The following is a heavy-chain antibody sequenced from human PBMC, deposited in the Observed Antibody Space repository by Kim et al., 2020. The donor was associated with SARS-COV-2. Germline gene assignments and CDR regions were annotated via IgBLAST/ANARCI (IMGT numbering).Heavy chain of an antibody. Sequence: GSTNYNPSLRGRLTMSVDTSKSQFSLKLSSVTAADTAVYFCARIDFGDDDWGQGTLVTVSS. V-gene: IGHV4-4*07. CDR2: GST. CDR3: ARIDFGDDD. J-gene: IGHJ4*02. D-gene: IGHD4-17*01.